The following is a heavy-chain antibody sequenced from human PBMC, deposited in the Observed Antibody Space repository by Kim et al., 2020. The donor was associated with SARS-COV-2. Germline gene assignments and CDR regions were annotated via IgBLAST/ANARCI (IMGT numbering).Heavy chain of an antibody. V-gene: IGHV4-31*02. D-gene: IGHD3-10*01. Sequence: SRVTISVDTSKNQFSLKLSSVTAADTAVYYCARDVRGFGEIINYYYGMDVWGQGTTVTVSS. J-gene: IGHJ6*02. CDR3: ARDVRGFGEIINYYYGMDV.